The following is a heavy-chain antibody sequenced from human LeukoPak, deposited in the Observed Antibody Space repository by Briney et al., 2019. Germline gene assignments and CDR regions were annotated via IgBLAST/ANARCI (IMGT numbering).Heavy chain of an antibody. CDR3: ARPRYYYDSSGYSYDAFDI. CDR2: IYPSDSDT. J-gene: IGHJ3*02. D-gene: IGHD3-22*01. CDR1: GYSFTSYW. Sequence: GESLKISCKGSGYSFTSYWIGWVRQMPGKGLEWMGIIYPSDSDTRYSPSFQGQVSISADKSISAAYLQWSSLKASDTAMYYCARPRYYYDSSGYSYDAFDIWGQGTMVTVSS. V-gene: IGHV5-51*01.